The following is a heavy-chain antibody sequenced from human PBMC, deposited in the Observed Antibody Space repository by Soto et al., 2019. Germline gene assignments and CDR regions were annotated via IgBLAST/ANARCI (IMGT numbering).Heavy chain of an antibody. V-gene: IGHV4-34*01. CDR3: ARDQGIAAAGLVY. CDR1: GGSFSGYY. J-gene: IGHJ4*02. D-gene: IGHD6-13*01. CDR2: LNHSGIT. Sequence: QVQLQQWGAGLLKPSETLSLTCAVYGGSFSGYYWSWIRQPPGKGLEWIGELNHSGITNYNPTLKSRVTILVDASKNPFSLKLSSVTAADTAVYYCARDQGIAAAGLVYWGQGTLVTVSS.